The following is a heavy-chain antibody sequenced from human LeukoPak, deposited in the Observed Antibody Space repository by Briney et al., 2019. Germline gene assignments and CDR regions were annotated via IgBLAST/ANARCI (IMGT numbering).Heavy chain of an antibody. V-gene: IGHV1-18*01. J-gene: IGHJ6*02. CDR3: AALGLAAASTDYYYGMDV. D-gene: IGHD6-13*01. CDR1: GGTFSSYA. CDR2: ISAYNGNT. Sequence: GASVKVSCKASGGTFSSYAISWVRQAPGQGLEWMGWISAYNGNTNYAQKLQGRVTMTTDTSTSTAYMELRSLRSDDTAVYYCAALGLAAASTDYYYGMDVWGQGTTVTVSS.